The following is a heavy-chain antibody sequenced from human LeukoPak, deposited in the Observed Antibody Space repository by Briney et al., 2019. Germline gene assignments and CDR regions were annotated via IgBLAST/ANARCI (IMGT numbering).Heavy chain of an antibody. CDR3: ARVCSSTSCSDY. CDR1: GFTFSDYY. Sequence: GGSLRLSCAASGFTFSDYYISWIRQAPGKGLECVSYISSSSSYTNYADSVKGRFTISRDNAKNSLYLQMNSLRAEDTAVYYCARVCSSTSCSDYWGQGTLVTVSS. D-gene: IGHD2-2*01. CDR2: ISSSSSYT. V-gene: IGHV3-11*06. J-gene: IGHJ4*02.